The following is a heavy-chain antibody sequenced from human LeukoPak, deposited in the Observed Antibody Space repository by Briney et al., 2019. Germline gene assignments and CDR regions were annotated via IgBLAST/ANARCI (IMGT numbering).Heavy chain of an antibody. CDR1: GFTFSNCW. CDR2: INSDGSTA. Sequence: GGSLRLSCAASGFTFSNCWMHWVRQAPGKGLVWVSRINSDGSTASYADSVRGRFTISRDNAKNTLYLQMNSLRAEDTALYYCASQGSGYDSPIDSWGQGTLVTVSS. CDR3: ASQGSGYDSPIDS. V-gene: IGHV3-74*01. J-gene: IGHJ4*02. D-gene: IGHD5-12*01.